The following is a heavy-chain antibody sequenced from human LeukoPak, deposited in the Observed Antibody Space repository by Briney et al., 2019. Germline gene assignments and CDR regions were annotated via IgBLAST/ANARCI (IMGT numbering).Heavy chain of an antibody. J-gene: IGHJ4*02. Sequence: PSETLSLTTTVSGGPISTSRYSSGWIRQPPGKGLEWIGSIYYSGSTYYNPSLNSRVTISVDTCKNQFSLKLTSVTAADTAVYYCAIPLGYCYTTTCHEVYWGQGTLVTVSS. CDR2: IYYSGST. D-gene: IGHD2-2*01. CDR3: AIPLGYCYTTTCHEVY. V-gene: IGHV4-39*01. CDR1: GGPISTSRYS.